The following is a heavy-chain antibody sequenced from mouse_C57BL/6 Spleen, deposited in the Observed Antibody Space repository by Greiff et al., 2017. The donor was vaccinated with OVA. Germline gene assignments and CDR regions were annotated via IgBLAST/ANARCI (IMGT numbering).Heavy chain of an antibody. V-gene: IGHV1-81*01. CDR2: IYPRSGNT. CDR3: ARGVPGYFDV. CDR1: GYTFTSYG. J-gene: IGHJ1*03. Sequence: QVQLKESGAELARPGASVKLSCKASGYTFTSYGISWVKQRTGQGLEWIGEIYPRSGNTYYNEKFKGKATLTADKSSSTAYMELRSLTSEDSAVYFCARGVPGYFDVWGTGTTVTVSS.